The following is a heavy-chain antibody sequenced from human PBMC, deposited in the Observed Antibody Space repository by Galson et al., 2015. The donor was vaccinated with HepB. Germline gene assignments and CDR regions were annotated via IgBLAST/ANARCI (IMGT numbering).Heavy chain of an antibody. Sequence: SLRLSCAASGFTFSDYYMSWIRQAPGKGLEWVSYISSSSSYTNYADSVKGRFTISRDNAKDSLYLQMNSLRAEDTAVYYCARDQLGYYYGMDVWGQGTTVTVSS. J-gene: IGHJ6*02. CDR2: ISSSSSYT. CDR1: GFTFSDYY. V-gene: IGHV3-11*06. CDR3: ARDQLGYYYGMDV. D-gene: IGHD3-16*01.